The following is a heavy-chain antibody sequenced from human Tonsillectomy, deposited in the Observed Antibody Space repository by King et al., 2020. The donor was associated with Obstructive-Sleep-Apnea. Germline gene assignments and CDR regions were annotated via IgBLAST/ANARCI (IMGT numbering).Heavy chain of an antibody. CDR2: IYHSGST. Sequence: LQLRESGSGLVKPSQTLSLTCAVSGGSISSGGYSWSWIRQPPGKGLEWIGYIYHSGSTYYNPSLKSRVTISVDRSKNQFSLKLSSVTAADTAVYYCARVGGFGDHFYYFDYWGQGTLVTVSS. D-gene: IGHD3-10*01. J-gene: IGHJ4*02. CDR3: ARVGGFGDHFYYFDY. V-gene: IGHV4-30-2*01. CDR1: GGSISSGGYS.